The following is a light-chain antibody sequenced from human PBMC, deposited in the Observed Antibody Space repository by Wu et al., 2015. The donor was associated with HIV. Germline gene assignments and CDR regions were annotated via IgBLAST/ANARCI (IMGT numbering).Light chain of an antibody. CDR2: GAS. J-gene: IGKJ1*01. V-gene: IGKV3-15*01. CDR3: QQYTSRPRT. Sequence: EIVMTQSPATLSVSPGERATLSCRASQSVSNNLAWYQQKPGQAPRLLIYGASTRATGVPARFSGSGSGTEFTLTISSLQSEDFAVYYCQQYTSRPRTFGQGTKVEIK. CDR1: QSVSNN.